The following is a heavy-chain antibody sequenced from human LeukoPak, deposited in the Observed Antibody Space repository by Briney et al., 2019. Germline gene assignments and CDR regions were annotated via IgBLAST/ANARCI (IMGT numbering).Heavy chain of an antibody. V-gene: IGHV3-23*01. CDR3: AKDDGMAAAGLIDY. D-gene: IGHD6-13*01. CDR1: GFTFRSYA. J-gene: IGHJ4*02. Sequence: GGSLRLSCAASGFTFRSYAMSWVRQAPGKGLEWVSGISGSGGSTYYAASVKGRFTISRDNSKNTLNLQMNSLRADDTAVYYCAKDDGMAAAGLIDYWGQGTLVTVSS. CDR2: ISGSGGST.